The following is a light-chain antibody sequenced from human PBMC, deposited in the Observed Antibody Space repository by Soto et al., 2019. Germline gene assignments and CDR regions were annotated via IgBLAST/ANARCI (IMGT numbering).Light chain of an antibody. CDR3: CSYAGNNTWV. Sequence: QSALTQPASVSESPGQSITISCTGTSSDVGIYSLVSWYQQHPGKVPRLMIFDVSKRPSGVSDRFSGSKSGTTASLTISGLRAEDEADYCCCSYAGNNTWVFGGGTKLTVL. CDR2: DVS. V-gene: IGLV2-23*02. CDR1: SSDVGIYSL. J-gene: IGLJ3*02.